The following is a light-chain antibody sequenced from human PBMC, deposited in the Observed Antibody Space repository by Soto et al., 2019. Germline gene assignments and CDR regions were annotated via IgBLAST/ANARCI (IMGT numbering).Light chain of an antibody. CDR2: GNI. V-gene: IGLV1-40*01. CDR1: SSNIGANYD. CDR3: QSYDGSLSGSYV. J-gene: IGLJ1*01. Sequence: QSVLTQPPSESGAPGQRVSISCTGGSSNIGANYDVNWYQQLPGTAPKLLIFGNINRPSGVPDRFSGSKSGISASLAITGLQAEDEADYYCQSYDGSLSGSYVFGTGTKVTVL.